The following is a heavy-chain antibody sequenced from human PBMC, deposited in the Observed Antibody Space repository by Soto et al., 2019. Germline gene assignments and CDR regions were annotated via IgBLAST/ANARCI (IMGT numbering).Heavy chain of an antibody. CDR3: ARVASSSSWHIPHFDQ. Sequence: QVQLVESGGGVVQSGRSLRLSCAASGFMFRSYAMHWVRQAPGKGLEWVAGIWYDGSTKYYGDSVKGRYSISRDNSKNMLDLQMNSLRAEDTAVYYCARVASSSSWHIPHFDQWGQGTLVTVPS. V-gene: IGHV3-33*01. CDR2: IWYDGSTK. D-gene: IGHD6-13*01. CDR1: GFMFRSYA. J-gene: IGHJ4*02.